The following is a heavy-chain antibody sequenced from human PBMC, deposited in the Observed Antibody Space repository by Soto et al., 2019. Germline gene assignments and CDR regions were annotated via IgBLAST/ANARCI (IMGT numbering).Heavy chain of an antibody. J-gene: IGHJ4*02. V-gene: IGHV1-24*01. CDR3: ATLSFQFDYFDY. CDR2: FDPEDGET. Sequence: ASVKDSCKVSGYTLTELSMHWVRQAPGKGLEWKGGFDPEDGETIYAQKFQGRVTMTEDTSTDTAYMELSSLRSEYTAVYYCATLSFQFDYFDYWGQGTLVTVSS. CDR1: GYTLTELS. D-gene: IGHD3-16*01.